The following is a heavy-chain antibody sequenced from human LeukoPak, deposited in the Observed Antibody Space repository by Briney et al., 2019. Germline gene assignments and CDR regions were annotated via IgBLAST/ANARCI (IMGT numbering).Heavy chain of an antibody. J-gene: IGHJ4*02. CDR1: GGNFSSYG. V-gene: IGHV1-69*13. D-gene: IGHD4-17*01. Sequence: SVKVSCKASGGNFSSYGISWVRQAPGQGLEWMGGVIPIFGTANYAQKFQGRVTITADESTSTAYMELSSLRSEDTAVYYCAREGENGDSTPGFDYWGQGTLVTVSS. CDR3: AREGENGDSTPGFDY. CDR2: VIPIFGTA.